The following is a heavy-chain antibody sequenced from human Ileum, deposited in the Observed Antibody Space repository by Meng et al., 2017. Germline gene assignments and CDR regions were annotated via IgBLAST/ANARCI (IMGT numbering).Heavy chain of an antibody. V-gene: IGHV4-4*02. CDR1: VSSVSSIDL. CDR3: VKDGDYCSDGSCYGSSML. D-gene: IGHD2-15*01. Sequence: QDATEGVVKPEGALSPPCGSCVSSVSSIDLCIWVRQPPWTGLDWIGDMHYSEKSNYDPSLKSRVTISVDKSKNQFSLNLKSVSAADTAVYYCVKDGDYCSDGSCYGSSMLWGQGTLVTVS. J-gene: IGHJ4*02. CDR2: MHYSEKS.